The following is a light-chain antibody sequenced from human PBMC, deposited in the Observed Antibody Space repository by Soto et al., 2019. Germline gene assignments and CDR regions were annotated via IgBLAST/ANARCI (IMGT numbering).Light chain of an antibody. J-gene: IGLJ1*01. CDR1: SSDVGSYNR. CDR3: SSYTTSSTYV. V-gene: IGLV2-18*02. CDR2: DVS. Sequence: QSALTQPPSVSGSPGQSVAISCTGTSSDVGSYNRVSWYQQPPGTAPKLMIYDVSNRPSGVPDRFSGSKSGNTASLTISGXXXXXEADYYCSSYTTSSTYVFGTGTKLTVL.